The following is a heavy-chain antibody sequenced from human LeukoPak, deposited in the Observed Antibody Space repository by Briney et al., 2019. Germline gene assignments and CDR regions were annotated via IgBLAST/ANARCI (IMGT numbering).Heavy chain of an antibody. J-gene: IGHJ4*02. Sequence: ASVTVSLKASVYTFTSYGISWVRQAPGQPREWMGWISAYNGNTNYAQKLQGRVTMTTDTSTSTAYMELRSLRSDDTAVYYCAREDDYGDGGDYWGQGTLVTVSS. CDR1: VYTFTSYG. D-gene: IGHD4-17*01. CDR2: ISAYNGNT. V-gene: IGHV1-18*01. CDR3: AREDDYGDGGDY.